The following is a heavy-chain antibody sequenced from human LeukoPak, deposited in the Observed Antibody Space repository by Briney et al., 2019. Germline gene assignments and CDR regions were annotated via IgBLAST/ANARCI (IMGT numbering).Heavy chain of an antibody. D-gene: IGHD5/OR15-5a*01. CDR3: ARGDGVYVY. CDR2: ISSDGSKK. Sequence: GGSLRLSCAASGFTFSSYVMHWVRQAPGKGLEWVALISSDGSKKDYADSVKGRFTISRDNSKNTVYLQMNSLRVEDTAMYYCARGDGVYVYWGQGTLVTVSS. CDR1: GFTFSSYV. J-gene: IGHJ4*02. V-gene: IGHV3-30*07.